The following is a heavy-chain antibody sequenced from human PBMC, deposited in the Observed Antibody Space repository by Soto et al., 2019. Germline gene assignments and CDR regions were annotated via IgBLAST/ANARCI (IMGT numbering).Heavy chain of an antibody. CDR1: GGSFSGYY. V-gene: IGHV4-34*01. J-gene: IGHJ6*02. CDR3: ARVPSSWYSAGYGMDV. CDR2: INHSGST. Sequence: PSETLSLTCAVYGGSFSGYYWSWIRQPPGKGLEWIGEINHSGSTNYNPSLKSRVTISVDTSKNQFSLKLSSVTAADTAVYYCARVPSSWYSAGYGMDVWGQGTTVTVSS. D-gene: IGHD6-13*01.